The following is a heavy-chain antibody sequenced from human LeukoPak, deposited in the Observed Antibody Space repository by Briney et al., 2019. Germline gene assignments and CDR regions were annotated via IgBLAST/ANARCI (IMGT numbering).Heavy chain of an antibody. D-gene: IGHD2-15*01. V-gene: IGHV4-34*01. CDR2: INHSGST. CDR3: ARHRRLPFDY. Sequence: SETLSLTCAVYGGSFSGYYWNWIRQPPGKGLEWIGEINHSGSTNYNPSLKSRVTISVDTSKNQFSLKLSSVTAADTAVYYCARHRRLPFDYWGQGTLVTVSS. CDR1: GGSFSGYY. J-gene: IGHJ4*02.